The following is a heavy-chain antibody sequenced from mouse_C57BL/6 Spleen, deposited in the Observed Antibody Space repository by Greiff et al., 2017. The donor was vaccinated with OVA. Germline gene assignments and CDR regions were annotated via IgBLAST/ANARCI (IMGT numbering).Heavy chain of an antibody. D-gene: IGHD2-3*01. V-gene: IGHV1-42*01. CDR1: GYSFTGYY. CDR2: INPSTGGT. Sequence: EVQLQQSGPELVKPGASVKISCKASGYSFTGYYMNWVKQSPEKSLEWIGEINPSTGGTTYNQKFKAKATLTVDKSSSTAYMQLKSLTSEDSAVYYSARRGFYDGYYVYWGQGTTLTVSS. CDR3: ARRGFYDGYYVY. J-gene: IGHJ2*01.